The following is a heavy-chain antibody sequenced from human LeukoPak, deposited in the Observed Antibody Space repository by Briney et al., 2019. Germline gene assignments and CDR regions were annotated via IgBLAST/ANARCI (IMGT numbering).Heavy chain of an antibody. D-gene: IGHD2-8*01. V-gene: IGHV4-61*02. Sequence: SETLSLTCTVSGGSISNLNYYWSWIRQPAGKGLEWIGRIYASGSTNYNPSLKSRVTISVDTSKNQFSLKLSSVTAADTAVYYCAQNGQSGFSFDPWGQGTLVTVSS. CDR1: GGSISNLNYY. CDR3: AQNGQSGFSFDP. CDR2: IYASGST. J-gene: IGHJ5*02.